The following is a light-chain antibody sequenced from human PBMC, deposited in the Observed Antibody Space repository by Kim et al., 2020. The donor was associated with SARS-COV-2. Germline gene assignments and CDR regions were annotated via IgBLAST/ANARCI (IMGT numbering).Light chain of an antibody. CDR3: SSYTSSSTYV. CDR2: DVS. Sequence: QSALTQPASVSGSPGQSITISCTGTSSDVGGYNYVSWYQQHPGKAPKRMIYDVSNRPSGVSNRFSGSKSGNTASLTISGLQAEDEADYYCSSYTSSSTYVFGTGTKGTV. J-gene: IGLJ1*01. CDR1: SSDVGGYNY. V-gene: IGLV2-14*03.